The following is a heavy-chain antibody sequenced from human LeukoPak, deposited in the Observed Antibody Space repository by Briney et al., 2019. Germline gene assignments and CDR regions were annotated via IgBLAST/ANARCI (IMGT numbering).Heavy chain of an antibody. CDR1: GGSVRRGNYY. V-gene: IGHV4-61*02. CDR3: ARHVSVFSYFDL. D-gene: IGHD5/OR15-5a*01. J-gene: IGHJ2*01. CDR2: IYTSGTT. Sequence: PSETLSLTCTVSGGSVRRGNYYWTWIRQPAGSGLEWIGRIYTSGTTDYNPSLRTRVTISVDASRNQFSLNLSSVTAADTAVYYCARHVSVFSYFDLWGRGTLVTVSS.